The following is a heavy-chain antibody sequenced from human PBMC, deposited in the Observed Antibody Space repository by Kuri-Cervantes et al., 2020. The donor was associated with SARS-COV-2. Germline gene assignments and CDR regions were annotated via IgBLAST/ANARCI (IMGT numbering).Heavy chain of an antibody. D-gene: IGHD2-2*01. CDR3: ARSTGIVVVPAAIWDYFDY. V-gene: IGHV4-4*02. CDR1: GGSISSSNW. Sequence: SETLSLTCAVSGGSISSSNWWSWVRQPPGKGPEWIGEIYHSGSTNYNPSLKSRVTISVDKSKNQFPLKLSSVTAADTAVYYCARSTGIVVVPAAIWDYFDYWGQGTLVTVSS. J-gene: IGHJ4*02. CDR2: IYHSGST.